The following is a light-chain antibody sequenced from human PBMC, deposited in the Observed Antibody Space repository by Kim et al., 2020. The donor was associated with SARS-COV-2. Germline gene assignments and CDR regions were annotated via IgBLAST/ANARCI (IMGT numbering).Light chain of an antibody. V-gene: IGLV3-19*01. Sequence: VALGQTVRITCQGYSLRSYYAHWYQQKPGQAPILVIYGKNNRPSGIPDRFSGSSSGNTASLTITGTQAGDEADYYCNSRDSNDNVVFGGGTQLTVL. J-gene: IGLJ2*01. CDR1: SLRSYY. CDR3: NSRDSNDNVV. CDR2: GKN.